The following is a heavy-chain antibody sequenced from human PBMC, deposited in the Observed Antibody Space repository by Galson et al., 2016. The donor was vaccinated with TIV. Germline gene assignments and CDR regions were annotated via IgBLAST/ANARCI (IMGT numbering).Heavy chain of an antibody. J-gene: IGHJ4*02. CDR3: AHKLPISDWPYYFDY. V-gene: IGHV2-5*02. D-gene: IGHD2-21*01. CDR2: IYWDDDK. CDR1: GFSLTTSGVG. Sequence: PALVKPTQTLTLTCTFSGFSLTTSGVGVGWIRQPPGKALEWLGIIYWDDDKRYNPSLKSRLTITKDTSKNQVVLAMTDMDPVDTATYYCAHKLPISDWPYYFDYWGQGTLVTVSS.